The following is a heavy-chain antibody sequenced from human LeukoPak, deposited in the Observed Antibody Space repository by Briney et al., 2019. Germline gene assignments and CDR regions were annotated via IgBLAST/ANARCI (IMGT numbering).Heavy chain of an antibody. Sequence: ASVKDSCKASRYTFTSYTIHWVRRAPGQGLGWMGWINTNTGNPKYTQGFTGRFVFSLDTSVSTPYLQISSLKAEDTAVYYCARRTYSRSCLFDYWGQGTLVTVSS. J-gene: IGHJ4*02. CDR2: INTNTGNP. CDR3: ARRTYSRSCLFDY. D-gene: IGHD6-13*01. V-gene: IGHV7-4-1*02. CDR1: RYTFTSYT.